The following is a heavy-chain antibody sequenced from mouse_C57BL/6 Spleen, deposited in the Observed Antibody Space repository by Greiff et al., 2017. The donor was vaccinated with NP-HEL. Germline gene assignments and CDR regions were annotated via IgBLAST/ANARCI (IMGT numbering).Heavy chain of an antibody. V-gene: IGHV1-62-2*01. J-gene: IGHJ2*01. CDR1: GYTFTEYT. D-gene: IGHD2-5*01. CDR2: FYPGSGSI. Sequence: VQVVESGAELVKPGASVKLSCKASGYTFTEYTIHWVKQRSGQGLEWIGWFYPGSGSIKYNEKFKDKATLTADKSSSTVYMELSRLTSEDSAVYFCARHEERSYYSNYEGENYFDYWGQGTTLTVSS. CDR3: ARHEERSYYSNYEGENYFDY.